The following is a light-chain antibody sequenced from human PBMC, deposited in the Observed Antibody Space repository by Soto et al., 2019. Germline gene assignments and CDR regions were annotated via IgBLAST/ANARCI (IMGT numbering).Light chain of an antibody. CDR1: QSVDRN. CDR2: GAS. CDR3: QKYNSWPLT. Sequence: EIVMTQSPGTLSVSTEEVATLSCRASQSVDRNLAWYQQKPGQAPRLLIYGASTRPTGIPDRFSGSGSGTEFSRTISSLQSEDFAVYYCQKYNSWPLTFGGGPKVEIK. V-gene: IGKV3D-15*01. J-gene: IGKJ4*01.